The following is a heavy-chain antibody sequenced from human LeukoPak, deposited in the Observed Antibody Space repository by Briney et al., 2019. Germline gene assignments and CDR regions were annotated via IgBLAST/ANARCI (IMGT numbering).Heavy chain of an antibody. CDR1: GYTFTSYG. V-gene: IGHV1-46*01. J-gene: IGHJ4*02. D-gene: IGHD2-15*01. CDR2: INPSGGST. CDR3: ARVREATVVTGDYDY. Sequence: GASVKVSCKASGYTFTSYGISWVRQAPGRGLEWMGIINPSGGSTSYAQKFQGRVTMTRDTSTSTVYMELSSLRSEDTAVYYCARVREATVVTGDYDYWGQGTLVTVSS.